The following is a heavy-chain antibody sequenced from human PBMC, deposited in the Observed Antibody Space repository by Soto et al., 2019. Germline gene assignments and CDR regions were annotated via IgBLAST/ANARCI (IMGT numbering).Heavy chain of an antibody. V-gene: IGHV1-69*13. D-gene: IGHD1-20*01. CDR3: ARDKITGILDY. CDR2: IIPIFGTP. J-gene: IGHJ4*02. CDR1: GDTFSSYT. Sequence: GASVKVSCKASGDTFSSYTISWVRQAPGQGLEWMGVIIPIFGTPNYAQKFQGRVTITADESTSTAYMELSSLRSEDTAVYYCARDKITGILDYWGQGTLVTVSS.